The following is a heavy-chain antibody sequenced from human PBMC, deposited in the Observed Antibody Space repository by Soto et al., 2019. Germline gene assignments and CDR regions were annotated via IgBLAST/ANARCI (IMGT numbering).Heavy chain of an antibody. J-gene: IGHJ2*01. Sequence: QVQLVESGGGVVQPGRSLRLSCAASGFTFSSYAMHWVRQAPGKGLEWVAVISYDGSNKYYADSVKGRFTISRDNPKNTLYLQMNSLRAEDTAVYYCAREVAVAGTIWYFDLWGRGTLVTVSS. D-gene: IGHD6-19*01. V-gene: IGHV3-30-3*01. CDR3: AREVAVAGTIWYFDL. CDR1: GFTFSSYA. CDR2: ISYDGSNK.